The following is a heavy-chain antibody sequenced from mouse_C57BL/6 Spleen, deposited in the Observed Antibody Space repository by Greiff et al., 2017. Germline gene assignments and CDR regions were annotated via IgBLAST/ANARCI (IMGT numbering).Heavy chain of an antibody. V-gene: IGHV5-4*01. CDR3: ARDLTGTRDY. D-gene: IGHD4-1*01. J-gene: IGHJ4*01. CDR2: ISDGGSYT. CDR1: GFTFSSYA. Sequence: EVKLVASGGGLVKPGGSLKLSCAASGFTFSSYAMSWVRQTPEKRLEWVATISDGGSYTYSPANVKGRFTISRDNAKNNLYLQMSHLTSEDTAMYYCARDLTGTRDYWGQGTSVTVSS.